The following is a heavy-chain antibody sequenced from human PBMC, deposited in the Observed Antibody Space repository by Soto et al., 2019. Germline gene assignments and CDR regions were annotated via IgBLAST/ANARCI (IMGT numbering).Heavy chain of an antibody. CDR3: ARYVENYYDSSPTGQFDY. V-gene: IGHV4-4*02. D-gene: IGHD3-22*01. J-gene: IGHJ4*02. CDR1: GGSISSSNW. Sequence: SWETLSLTCAVSGGSISSSNWWTWVRQPPGKGLEWIEEISHSGSINYNPSLKSRVTISVDKSKNQFSLKLSSLTAADTAVYYCARYVENYYDSSPTGQFDYWGQGTLVTVSS. CDR2: ISHSGSI.